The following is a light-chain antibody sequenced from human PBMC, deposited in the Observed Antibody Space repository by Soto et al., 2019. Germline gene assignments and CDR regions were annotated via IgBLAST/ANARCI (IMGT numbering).Light chain of an antibody. J-gene: IGKJ5*01. V-gene: IGKV1-5*01. CDR1: QSVRSW. CDR3: QPLDSYPIT. CDR2: DSS. Sequence: DIQITQSPSTLSASVGDRFTITCLASQSVRSWLAWYQQKPGRAPKFLIYDSSSLESGVPSRFSGSGSGTEFTLTISSLQPEDFATYYCQPLDSYPITFGQGTRLDIK.